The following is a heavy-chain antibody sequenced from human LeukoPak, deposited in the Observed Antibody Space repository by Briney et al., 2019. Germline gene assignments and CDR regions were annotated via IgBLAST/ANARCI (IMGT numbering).Heavy chain of an antibody. Sequence: SETLSLTCVVYGGSFSGYYWSWIRQPPGKGLEWIGEINHSGGTNYNPSLKSRVTISVDTSKNRFSLKLSSVTAADTAIYYCASSRNYDSSGYWAYYFDYWVQGTLVTVSS. CDR3: ASSRNYDSSGYWAYYFDY. V-gene: IGHV4-34*01. CDR1: GGSFSGYY. J-gene: IGHJ4*02. CDR2: INHSGGT. D-gene: IGHD3-22*01.